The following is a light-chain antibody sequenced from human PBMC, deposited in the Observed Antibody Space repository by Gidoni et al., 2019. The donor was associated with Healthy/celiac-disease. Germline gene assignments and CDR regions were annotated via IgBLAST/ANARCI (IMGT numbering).Light chain of an antibody. CDR2: GAS. J-gene: IGKJ1*01. Sequence: EIVMTPSPATLSVSPGERATLSCRASQSVSSNLAWYQQKPSQAPRLLIYGASTRATGIQARFSGSGSGTEFTLTISSLQSEDFAVYYCQQYNNWPRTFGQGTKVEIK. V-gene: IGKV3-15*01. CDR1: QSVSSN. CDR3: QQYNNWPRT.